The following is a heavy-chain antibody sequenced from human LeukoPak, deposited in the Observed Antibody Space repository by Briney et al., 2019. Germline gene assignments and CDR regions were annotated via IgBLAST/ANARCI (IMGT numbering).Heavy chain of an antibody. V-gene: IGHV4-61*08. J-gene: IGHJ4*02. CDR1: GGSISSGGYY. D-gene: IGHD1-26*01. Sequence: PSQTLSLTCTVSGGSISSGGYYWSWIRQPPGKGLEWIGYIYYSGSTNYNPSLKSRVTISVDTSKNQFSLKLSSVTAADTAVYYCARHSYSGSFYFDYWGQGTLVTVSS. CDR3: ARHSYSGSFYFDY. CDR2: IYYSGST.